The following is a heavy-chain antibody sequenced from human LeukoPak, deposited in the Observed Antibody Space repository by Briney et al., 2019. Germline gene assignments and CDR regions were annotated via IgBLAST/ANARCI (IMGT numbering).Heavy chain of an antibody. CDR2: ISGSGGST. CDR3: AKSPLRVRGVIIPPLDY. D-gene: IGHD3-10*01. V-gene: IGHV3-23*01. Sequence: GGSLRLSCAASGFTFSSYAMSWVRQAPGKGLEWVSAISGSGGSTYYADSVKGRFTISRDNSKNTLYLQMNSLRAEDTAVHYCAKSPLRVRGVIIPPLDYWGQGTLVTVSS. CDR1: GFTFSSYA. J-gene: IGHJ4*02.